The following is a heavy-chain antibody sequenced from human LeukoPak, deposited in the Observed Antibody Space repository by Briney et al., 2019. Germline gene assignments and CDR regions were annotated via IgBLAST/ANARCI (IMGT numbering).Heavy chain of an antibody. CDR1: GYTFTGYY. CDR3: ARASDFWSGIGAYYMDV. Sequence: ASVKVSCKASGYTFTGYYIHWVRQAPGQGLEWMGWINPNSGGTNYAQKFQGRVTMTRDTSISTAYMEPSRLRSDDTAVYYCARASDFWSGIGAYYMDVWGKGTTVTVSS. J-gene: IGHJ6*03. D-gene: IGHD3-3*01. CDR2: INPNSGGT. V-gene: IGHV1-2*02.